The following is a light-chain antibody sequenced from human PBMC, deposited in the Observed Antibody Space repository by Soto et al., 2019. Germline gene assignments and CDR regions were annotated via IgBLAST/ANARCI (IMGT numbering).Light chain of an antibody. CDR3: QQYSNWPLT. CDR2: GAS. CDR1: QSVSSN. V-gene: IGKV3-15*01. Sequence: IVVTQSPATLSVSPGERATLSCRASQSVSSNLAWYQQKPGQAPRLLIYGASTRATDIPARFSGSGSETEFTLTISSLQSEDFAVYYCQQYSNWPLTFGGGTKVDIK. J-gene: IGKJ4*01.